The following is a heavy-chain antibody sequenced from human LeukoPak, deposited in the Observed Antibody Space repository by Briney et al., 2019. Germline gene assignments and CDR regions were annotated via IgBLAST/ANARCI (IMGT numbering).Heavy chain of an antibody. D-gene: IGHD3-10*01. J-gene: IGHJ4*02. V-gene: IGHV3-23*01. CDR3: AFGGDVDY. CDR2: ISGSGDST. CDR1: GFTVSSNY. Sequence: GGSLRLSCAASGFTVSSNYMNWVRQAPGKGLEWVSTISGSGDSTYYADSVKGRFTISRDNSKNTLYLQMNSLRADDTAVYYCAFGGDVDYWGQGTLVTVSS.